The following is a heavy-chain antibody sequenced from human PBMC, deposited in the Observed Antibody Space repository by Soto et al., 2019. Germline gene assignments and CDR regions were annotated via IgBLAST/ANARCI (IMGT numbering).Heavy chain of an antibody. CDR2: ISAYNGNT. Sequence: ASVKVSCKASGYTFTSYGISCVRQAPGQGLEWMGWISAYNGNTNYAQKLQGRVTMTTDTSTSTAYMELRGLRSGDTAVYYCARTLRGSEFDPWGQGTLVTLSS. D-gene: IGHD3-16*01. J-gene: IGHJ5*02. V-gene: IGHV1-18*01. CDR3: ARTLRGSEFDP. CDR1: GYTFTSYG.